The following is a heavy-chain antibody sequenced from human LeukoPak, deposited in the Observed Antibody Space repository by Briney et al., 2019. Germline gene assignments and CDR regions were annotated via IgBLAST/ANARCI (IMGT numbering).Heavy chain of an antibody. D-gene: IGHD4/OR15-4a*01. CDR2: ISGSGSST. Sequence: PGGSLRLSCSASGFTFSSYAMSWVRQAPGKGLEWVSAISGSGSSTYYTDSVKGRFTISRDNSKNTLYLQMNSLRAEDTAVYYCAKGDRVFGALDYWGQGTLVTVSS. J-gene: IGHJ4*02. V-gene: IGHV3-23*01. CDR3: AKGDRVFGALDY. CDR1: GFTFSSYA.